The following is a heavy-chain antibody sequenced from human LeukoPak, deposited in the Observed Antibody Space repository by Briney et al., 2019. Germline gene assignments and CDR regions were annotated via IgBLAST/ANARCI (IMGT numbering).Heavy chain of an antibody. CDR3: ARHYDLYYYTDV. CDR2: ISYSGTT. Sequence: PSQTLSLTCTVSGGSISTGGYYWSWIRQHPGKGLEWIGYISYSGTTYYNPSLKSRVTLSVDTSNNQFSLRLSSVTAADTALYYCARHYDLYYYTDVWGKGTTVTVSS. V-gene: IGHV4-31*03. CDR1: GGSISTGGYY. J-gene: IGHJ6*03. D-gene: IGHD3-22*01.